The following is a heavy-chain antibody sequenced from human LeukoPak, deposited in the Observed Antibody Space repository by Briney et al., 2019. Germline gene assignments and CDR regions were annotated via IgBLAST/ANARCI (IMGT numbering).Heavy chain of an antibody. CDR2: IYYSGST. CDR1: GGSISSGCYY. J-gene: IGHJ4*02. V-gene: IGHV4-31*03. D-gene: IGHD3-10*01. Sequence: SSESLSLTCTVSGGSISSGCYYWSWLRPQPGKGREWIGYIYYSGSTYYTPSLKSRVTILVDTSKNQFSLKLSAVTVADKAVYYCARYLYFYGSGRVDYWGQGTLVTVSS. CDR3: ARYLYFYGSGRVDY.